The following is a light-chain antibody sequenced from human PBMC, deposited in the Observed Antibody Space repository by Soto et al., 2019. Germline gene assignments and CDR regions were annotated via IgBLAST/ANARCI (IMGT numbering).Light chain of an antibody. J-gene: IGKJ1*01. V-gene: IGKV1-5*03. CDR1: QSISNW. CDR3: QQHYSYFWT. CDR2: RAS. Sequence: DIQMTQSPSTLSASVGDRVTITCRASQSISNWLAWYQQKPGNAPKLLIYRASTLESGVPSRFSGSGSGTEFTFTISSLQPDDFANYYCQQHYSYFWTVGQGTKVEIK.